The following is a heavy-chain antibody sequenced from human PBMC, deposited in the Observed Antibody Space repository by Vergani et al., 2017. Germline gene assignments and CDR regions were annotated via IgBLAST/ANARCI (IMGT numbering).Heavy chain of an antibody. CDR2: IKQDGSEK. D-gene: IGHD6-6*01. J-gene: IGHJ4*02. CDR1: GFTFSSYW. V-gene: IGHV3-7*01. Sequence: EVQLVESGGGLVQPGGSLRLSCAASGFTFSSYWMSWVRQAPGKGLEWVANIKQDGSEKYYVDSVKGRFTISRDNAKNSLYLQMNSLRAEDTAVYYCAREKYSSWGAYYFDYGGQGTLVTVSS. CDR3: AREKYSSWGAYYFDY.